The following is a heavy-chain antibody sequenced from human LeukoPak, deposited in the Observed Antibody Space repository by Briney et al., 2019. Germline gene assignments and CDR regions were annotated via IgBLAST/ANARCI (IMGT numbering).Heavy chain of an antibody. CDR2: ISFDGNNE. Sequence: GGSLRLSCAPSKFTYSSYAMHWVRQAPGKGLEWVAAISFDGNNEYYADSVKGRFTISRHNSKNTLYLQINSQRPKHTAVYYCANIIRKYSSGYYYFDYWGQGTLVTVSS. CDR3: ANIIRKYSSGYYYFDY. D-gene: IGHD6-25*01. V-gene: IGHV3-30-3*01. CDR1: KFTYSSYA. J-gene: IGHJ4*02.